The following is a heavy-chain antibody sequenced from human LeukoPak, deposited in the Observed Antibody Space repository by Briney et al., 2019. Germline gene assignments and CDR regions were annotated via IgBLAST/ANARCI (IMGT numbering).Heavy chain of an antibody. D-gene: IGHD6-19*01. J-gene: IGHJ4*02. Sequence: SETLSLTCTVSGGSISSYYWSWIRQPPGKGLEWFGHIYYTGSTNYNPSLKSRVTISVDTSKNQFSLKLSSVTAADTAVYYCARGSGFYGYWGQGTLVTVSS. V-gene: IGHV4-59*01. CDR3: ARGSGFYGY. CDR2: IYYTGST. CDR1: GGSISSYY.